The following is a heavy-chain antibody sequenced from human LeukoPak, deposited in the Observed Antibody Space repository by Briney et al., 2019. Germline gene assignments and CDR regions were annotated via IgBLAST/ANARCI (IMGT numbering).Heavy chain of an antibody. CDR2: INPNSGGT. Sequence: ASVTVSCKASGYTFTGYYMHWVRQAPGQGLEWMGRINPNSGGTNYAQKFQGRVTMTRDTSISTAYMELSRLRSDDTAVYYCARVGRGMQFVRGWTFDPWGQGTLVTVSS. J-gene: IGHJ5*02. D-gene: IGHD3-10*02. CDR3: ARVGRGMQFVRGWTFDP. V-gene: IGHV1-2*06. CDR1: GYTFTGYY.